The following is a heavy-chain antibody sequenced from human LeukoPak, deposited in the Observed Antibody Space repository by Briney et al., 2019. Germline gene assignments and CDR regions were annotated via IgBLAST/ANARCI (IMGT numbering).Heavy chain of an antibody. J-gene: IGHJ6*03. Sequence: GGSLGLSCAASGFTFSSYWMSWVRQAPGKGLEWVANIKQDGSEKYYVDSVKGRFTISRDNAKNSLYLQMNSLRAEDTAVYYCARPRPGYYMDVWGKGTTVTVSS. D-gene: IGHD1-1*01. CDR1: GFTFSSYW. V-gene: IGHV3-7*01. CDR3: ARPRPGYYMDV. CDR2: IKQDGSEK.